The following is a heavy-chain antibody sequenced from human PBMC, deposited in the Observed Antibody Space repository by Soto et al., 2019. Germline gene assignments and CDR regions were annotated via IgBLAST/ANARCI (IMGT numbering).Heavy chain of an antibody. CDR2: ISAYNGNT. D-gene: IGHD3-3*01. CDR3: ARHRTYYDFWSGYFHYYYYYGMDV. J-gene: IGHJ6*02. CDR1: GYTFTSYG. Sequence: ASVKVSCKASGYTFTSYGISWARQAPGQGLEWMGWISAYNGNTNYAQKLQGRVTMTTDTSTSTAYMELRSLRSDDTAVYYCARHRTYYDFWSGYFHYYYYYGMDVWGQRTTVTVSS. V-gene: IGHV1-18*04.